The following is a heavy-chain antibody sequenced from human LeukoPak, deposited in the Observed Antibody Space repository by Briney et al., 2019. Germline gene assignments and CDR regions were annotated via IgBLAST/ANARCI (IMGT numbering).Heavy chain of an antibody. D-gene: IGHD6-13*01. Sequence: ASVKVSCKASGYTFTSYDINWVRQATGQGLEWMGWINPNSGGTNYAQKFQGRVTMTRDTSISTAYMELSRLRSDDTAVYYCARRIAAAGTEKYNWFDPWGQGTLVTVSS. V-gene: IGHV1-2*02. CDR1: GYTFTSYD. J-gene: IGHJ5*02. CDR3: ARRIAAAGTEKYNWFDP. CDR2: INPNSGGT.